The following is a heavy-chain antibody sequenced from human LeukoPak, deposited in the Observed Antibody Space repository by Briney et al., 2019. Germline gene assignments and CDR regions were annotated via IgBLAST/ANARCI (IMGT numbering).Heavy chain of an antibody. CDR1: GFAFSSYS. CDR2: ISSSSSTI. V-gene: IGHV3-48*01. Sequence: PGGSLRLSCAASGFAFSSYSMNWVRQAPGKGLEWVSYISSSSSTIYYADSVKGRFTISRDNSKNTLYLQMNSLRAEDTAVYYCARAEMATTKGGYFDYWGQGTLVTVSS. D-gene: IGHD5-24*01. J-gene: IGHJ4*02. CDR3: ARAEMATTKGGYFDY.